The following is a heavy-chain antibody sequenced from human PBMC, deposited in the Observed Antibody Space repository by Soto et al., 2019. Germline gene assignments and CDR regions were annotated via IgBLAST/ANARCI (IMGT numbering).Heavy chain of an antibody. V-gene: IGHV3-23*01. J-gene: IGHJ4*02. D-gene: IGHD5-18*01. Sequence: GGSLRLSCAASGFIFSSYAMSWVRQAPGKGLEWVSTISGSGGKTYYADSVKGRFTISRDNSQNTLYLQMSSLRAEDTAVYYCAKAGRVNNYGVDYWGQGTLVTVSS. CDR3: AKAGRVNNYGVDY. CDR1: GFIFSSYA. CDR2: ISGSGGKT.